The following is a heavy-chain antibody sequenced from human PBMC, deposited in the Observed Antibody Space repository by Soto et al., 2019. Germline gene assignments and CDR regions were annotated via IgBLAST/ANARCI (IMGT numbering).Heavy chain of an antibody. CDR3: AGNLKYYDMLTGPNYYYYMDV. Sequence: GASVKVSCKASGYTFTSYGMSWVRHAPGQGLEWMGWISAYNCNTNYAQKLQGRVTMTTDTSTSTAYMELRILRSDDTAVYYCAGNLKYYDMLTGPNYYYYMDVWGKGTTVTVSS. D-gene: IGHD3-9*01. CDR1: GYTFTSYG. J-gene: IGHJ6*03. CDR2: ISAYNCNT. V-gene: IGHV1-18*01.